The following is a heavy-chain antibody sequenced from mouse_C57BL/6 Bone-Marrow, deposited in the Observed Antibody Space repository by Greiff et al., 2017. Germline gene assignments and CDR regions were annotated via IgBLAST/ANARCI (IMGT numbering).Heavy chain of an antibody. CDR2: INPGSGGT. Sequence: QVQLQQPGAELVKPGASVKLSCKASGYTFPSYWMHWVKQRPGQGLEWIGVINPGSGGTNYNEKFKGKATLTADKSSSTAYMQLSSLTSEDSAVYFCALTGHWYFDVWGTGTTVTVSS. CDR1: GYTFPSYW. CDR3: ALTGHWYFDV. J-gene: IGHJ1*03. D-gene: IGHD4-1*01. V-gene: IGHV1-64*01.